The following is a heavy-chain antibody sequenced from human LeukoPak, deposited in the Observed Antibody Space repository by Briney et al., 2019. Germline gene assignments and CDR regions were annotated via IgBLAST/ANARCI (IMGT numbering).Heavy chain of an antibody. D-gene: IGHD3-10*01. CDR2: IIPIFGTA. V-gene: IGHV1-69*06. CDR1: GYTITNNY. CDR3: ASLRGSGFRIDYYYYYMDV. J-gene: IGHJ6*03. Sequence: GASVKVSCKASGYTITNNYMHWVRQAPGQGLEWMGGIIPIFGTANYAQKFQGRVTITADKSTSTAYMELSSLRSEDTAVYYCASLRGSGFRIDYYYYYMDVWGKGTTVTVSS.